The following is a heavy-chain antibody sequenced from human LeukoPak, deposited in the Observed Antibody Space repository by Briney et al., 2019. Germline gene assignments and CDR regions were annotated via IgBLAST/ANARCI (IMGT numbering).Heavy chain of an antibody. J-gene: IGHJ4*02. CDR1: GYTFTSYG. Sequence: GASVKVSCKASGYTFTSYGISWVRQAPGQGLEWMGWISAYNGNTNYAQKLQGRVAMTTDTSTSTAYMELRSLRSDDTAVYYCARDHQYSSSWPYYFDYWGQGTLVTVSS. CDR2: ISAYNGNT. D-gene: IGHD6-13*01. V-gene: IGHV1-18*01. CDR3: ARDHQYSSSWPYYFDY.